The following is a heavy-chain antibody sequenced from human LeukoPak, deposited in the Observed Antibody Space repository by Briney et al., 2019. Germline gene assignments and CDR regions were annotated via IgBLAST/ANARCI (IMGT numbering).Heavy chain of an antibody. CDR3: VGGPNGWTEYFEH. CDR2: IRSKVDSYMA. V-gene: IGHV3-73*01. CDR1: GVSFGDST. J-gene: IGHJ1*01. D-gene: IGHD6-19*01. Sequence: PGGSLRLSCAASGVSFGDSTMHWVRQASGKGLEWVARIRSKVDSYMAAYAESVEGRFTISRDDSDSRAYLQMNSLKTEDTAVYYCVGGPNGWTEYFEHWGQGALVTVSS.